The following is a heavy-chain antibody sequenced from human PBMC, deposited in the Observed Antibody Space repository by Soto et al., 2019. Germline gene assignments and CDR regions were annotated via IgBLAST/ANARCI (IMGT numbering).Heavy chain of an antibody. D-gene: IGHD3-16*01. CDR3: AKDINTGTWPWGAAS. CDR1: GFSFSSYG. J-gene: IGHJ5*02. CDR2: VSDDDSKR. V-gene: IGHV3-30*18. Sequence: QVQLVESGGGVVQPGRSLRLSCAASGFSFSSYGMHWVRQAPGKGLEWVACVSDDDSKRYHIDSVKGRFTISRDNSKNTLYLEMNGLRAEDTAVYYCAKDINTGTWPWGAASWGQGTLVTVSS.